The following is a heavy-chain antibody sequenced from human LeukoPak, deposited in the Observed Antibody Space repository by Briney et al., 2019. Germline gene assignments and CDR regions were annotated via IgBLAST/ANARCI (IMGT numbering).Heavy chain of an antibody. CDR1: GFIVSTKD. J-gene: IGHJ4*02. Sequence: GGSLRLSCVATGFIVSTKDMSWVRQAPGKGLEWVSLIYSGGTTYYADSVKGRFTISRDKSKNTLYLQMNSLRAEDTAVYYCAKDPYYYHSSGYLYYFDYWGQGTLVTVSS. V-gene: IGHV3-53*05. CDR3: AKDPYYYHSSGYLYYFDY. D-gene: IGHD3-22*01. CDR2: IYSGGTT.